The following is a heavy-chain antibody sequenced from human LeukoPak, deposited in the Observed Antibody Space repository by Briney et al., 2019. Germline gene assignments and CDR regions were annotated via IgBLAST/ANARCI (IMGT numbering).Heavy chain of an antibody. CDR3: TSGGGTMGF. CDR2: IKSKSEGGTI. D-gene: IGHD2-15*01. V-gene: IGHV3-15*01. Sequence: GGSLRLSCAASGFTFSDSWMSWVRQAPGKGLESVGRIKSKSEGGTIDYAAPVKGRFTISRDDSTHTLYLQMNSLKSEDTAVYYCTSGGGTMGFWGQGTLVTVSS. CDR1: GFTFSDSW. J-gene: IGHJ4*02.